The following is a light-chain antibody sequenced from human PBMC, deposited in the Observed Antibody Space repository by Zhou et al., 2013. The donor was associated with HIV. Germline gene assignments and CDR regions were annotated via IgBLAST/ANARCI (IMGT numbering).Light chain of an antibody. CDR2: DAS. V-gene: IGKV1-13*02. CDR1: QGISSD. CDR3: QQYNSYPYT. Sequence: AIQLTQSPSSLSASVGDRVTITCRASQGISSDLAWYQQKPGKAPQLLIYDASTLQSGVPSRFSGRGSGTDFTLTITSLQPEDFATYYCQQYNSYPYTFGQGTKLEIK. J-gene: IGKJ2*01.